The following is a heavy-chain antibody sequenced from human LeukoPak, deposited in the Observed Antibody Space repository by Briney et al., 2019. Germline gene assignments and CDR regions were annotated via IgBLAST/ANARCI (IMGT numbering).Heavy chain of an antibody. CDR3: ARGKYGDYGDFDY. V-gene: IGHV4-59*01. J-gene: IGHJ4*02. Sequence: PSETLSLTCTVSGGSISSYYWSWIRRPPGKGLEWIGYIYYSGSTNYNPSLKSRVTISVDTSKNQFSLKLSSVTAADTAVYYCARGKYGDYGDFDYWGQGILVTVSS. D-gene: IGHD4-17*01. CDR2: IYYSGST. CDR1: GGSISSYY.